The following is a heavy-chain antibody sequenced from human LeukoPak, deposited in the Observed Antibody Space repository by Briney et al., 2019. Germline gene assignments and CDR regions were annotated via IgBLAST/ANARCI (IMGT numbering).Heavy chain of an antibody. J-gene: IGHJ4*02. D-gene: IGHD3-22*01. CDR1: GGSISSYY. V-gene: IGHV4-59*01. Sequence: TPETLSLTCTVSGGSISSYYWSWIRQPPGKGLEWIGYIYYSGSTNYNPSLKSRVTISVDTSKNQFSLKLSSVTAADTAVYYCARDYYDSSGYTNHFDYWGQGTLVTVSS. CDR2: IYYSGST. CDR3: ARDYYDSSGYTNHFDY.